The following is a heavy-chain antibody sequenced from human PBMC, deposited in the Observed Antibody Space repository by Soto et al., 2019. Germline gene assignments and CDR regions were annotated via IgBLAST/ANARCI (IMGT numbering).Heavy chain of an antibody. CDR2: VSPYNGGI. CDR3: ARDLLSWTTEAVSSVY. J-gene: IGHJ4*02. CDR1: GYSFSSYG. V-gene: IGHV1-18*04. Sequence: QVRLVQSGTEMKRPGASVKVSCEASGYSFSSYGFNWVRQAPGQGLEWMGWVSPYNGGINYGQKFQGRLTMTTDRSTSTAYKELTSLTFDDTAVYYCARDLLSWTTEAVSSVYWGQGTLVTVSS. D-gene: IGHD4-17*01.